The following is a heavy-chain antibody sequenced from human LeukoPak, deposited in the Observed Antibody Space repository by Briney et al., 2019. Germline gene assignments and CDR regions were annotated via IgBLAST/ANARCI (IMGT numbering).Heavy chain of an antibody. CDR2: IIPILDIA. V-gene: IGHV1-69*04. CDR1: GGTFSGYA. J-gene: IGHJ4*02. D-gene: IGHD2-15*01. CDR3: ARDNPPYCNGGSCYSY. Sequence: GSSVKVSCKASGGTFSGYALSWVRQAPGQGLEWMGRIIPILDIASYAQKFQDRVTITADESTGTAYMELSSLRSEDTAIYYCARDNPPYCNGGSCYSYWGQGTLVTISS.